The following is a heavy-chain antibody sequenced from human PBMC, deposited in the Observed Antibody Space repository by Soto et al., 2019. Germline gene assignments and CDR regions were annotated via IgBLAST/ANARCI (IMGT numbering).Heavy chain of an antibody. V-gene: IGHV3-23*01. CDR3: AREYSSAWKTVDY. D-gene: IGHD6-19*01. CDR2: IGEIGGTT. Sequence: EVQLLESGGGLVQPGRSLRLSCAASGFTFNSYAVSWVRQAPGKGLEWVSAIGEIGGTTYYAASVKGRFTISRDNSKNTLYLQMNSLRAEDTAVYYCAREYSSAWKTVDYWGQGTLVTVSS. J-gene: IGHJ4*02. CDR1: GFTFNSYA.